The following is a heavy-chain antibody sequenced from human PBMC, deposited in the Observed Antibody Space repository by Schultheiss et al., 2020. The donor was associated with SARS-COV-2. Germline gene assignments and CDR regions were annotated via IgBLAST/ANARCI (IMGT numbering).Heavy chain of an antibody. CDR2: ISGSGGGT. CDR1: GFTVSSNY. D-gene: IGHD4-11*01. V-gene: IGHV3-23*01. Sequence: GGSLRLSCAASGFTVSSNYMSWVRQAPGKGLEWVSGISGSGGGTYYVDSVKGRFTISRDTSKNTLYLQMSSLRAEDTAVYYCAKAFTVTWPHRFDYWGQGTLVTVSS. J-gene: IGHJ4*02. CDR3: AKAFTVTWPHRFDY.